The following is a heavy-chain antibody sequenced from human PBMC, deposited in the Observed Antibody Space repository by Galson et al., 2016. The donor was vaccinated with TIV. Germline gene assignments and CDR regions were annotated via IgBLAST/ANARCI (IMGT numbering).Heavy chain of an antibody. CDR2: IIPLFGTA. V-gene: IGHV1-69*13. D-gene: IGHD5-18*01. Sequence: SVKVSCKASGDTFTSYPFNWVRQAPGQGLEWMGGIIPLFGTANYAQKFQGRVTVTADESTSTVYLDLSSLRSEDTAVYYCAKDRNTALDTYHYYYGMDVWGQWTMVTVSS. CDR3: AKDRNTALDTYHYYYGMDV. CDR1: GDTFTSYP. J-gene: IGHJ6*02.